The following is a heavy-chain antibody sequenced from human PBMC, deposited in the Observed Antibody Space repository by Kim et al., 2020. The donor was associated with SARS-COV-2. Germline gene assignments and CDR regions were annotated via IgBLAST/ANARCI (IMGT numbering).Heavy chain of an antibody. Sequence: TANYAQKFQGRVTITADKSTSTAYMELSSLRSEDTAVYYCARGEGGGYSYGLDYWGQGTLVTVSS. D-gene: IGHD5-18*01. CDR3: ARGEGGGYSYGLDY. V-gene: IGHV1-69*06. CDR2: TA. J-gene: IGHJ4*02.